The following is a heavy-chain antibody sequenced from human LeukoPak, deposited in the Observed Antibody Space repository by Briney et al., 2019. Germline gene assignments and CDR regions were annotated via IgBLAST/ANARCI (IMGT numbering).Heavy chain of an antibody. Sequence: PGGSLRLSCAASGFTFSSYAMSWVRQAPGEGLEGVSAISGSGGSTYYADSVKGRFTISRDNSKNTLYLQMNSLRAEDTAVYYCAKDPYYYDSRFDYWGQGTLVTVSS. CDR3: AKDPYYYDSRFDY. CDR1: GFTFSSYA. CDR2: ISGSGGST. J-gene: IGHJ4*02. D-gene: IGHD3-22*01. V-gene: IGHV3-23*01.